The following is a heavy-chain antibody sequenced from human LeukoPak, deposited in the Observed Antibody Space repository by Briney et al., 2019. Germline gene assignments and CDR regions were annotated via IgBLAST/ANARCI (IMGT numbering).Heavy chain of an antibody. Sequence: GGSLRLSCAASGFTFSSYAMTWVRQAPGKGLEWVSVISGSGTSTYCANSVKGRFTISRDNSKNSLFLQMNSLRADDTAVYYCTKGGDYSNYASWFDPWGQGTLVTVSS. V-gene: IGHV3-23*01. CDR3: TKGGDYSNYASWFDP. CDR2: ISGSGTST. D-gene: IGHD4-11*01. J-gene: IGHJ5*02. CDR1: GFTFSSYA.